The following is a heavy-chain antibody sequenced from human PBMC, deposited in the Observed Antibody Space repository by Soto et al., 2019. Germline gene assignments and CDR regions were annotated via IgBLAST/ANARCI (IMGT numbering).Heavy chain of an antibody. CDR2: INPNGGGT. J-gene: IGHJ4*02. Sequence: VQLVQSGADMKKPGASVKVSCESSGYTFTAYYIHWVRQAPGHGLEWMGWINPNGGGTKYAQKFQGRVTMTRDTSINTAYMELTRLTSDDTAVYYCARAVHTMIQGVRFRVDQWGQGTLVTVSS. CDR3: ARAVHTMIQGVRFRVDQ. V-gene: IGHV1-2*02. CDR1: GYTFTAYY. D-gene: IGHD3-10*01.